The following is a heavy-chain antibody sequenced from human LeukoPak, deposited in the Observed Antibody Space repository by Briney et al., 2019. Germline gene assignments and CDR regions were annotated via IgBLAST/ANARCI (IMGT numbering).Heavy chain of an antibody. Sequence: PGGSLRLSCAASGFTFSTYWMSWVRQAPGKGLGWVANIKQDGSDKFYVDSVKGRFTISRDNAKNSMYLQMNSLRAEDTAVYYCARVLPVASRDYWGQGTLVTVSS. CDR3: ARVLPVASRDY. CDR2: IKQDGSDK. D-gene: IGHD2-2*01. V-gene: IGHV3-7*01. CDR1: GFTFSTYW. J-gene: IGHJ4*02.